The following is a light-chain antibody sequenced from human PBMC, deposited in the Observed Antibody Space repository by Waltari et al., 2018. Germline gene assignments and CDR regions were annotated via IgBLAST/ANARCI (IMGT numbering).Light chain of an antibody. CDR3: QQFNEYPWT. J-gene: IGKJ1*01. V-gene: IGKV1-5*01. Sequence: DIQMTQSPSTLPASVGDRVTITCRASLGVSTWLAWYQQKPGKAPKPLIYDASSLESGVPSRFSGGGTGAELTLTISSLQPEDVGTYYCQQFNEYPWTFGQGTKVEIK. CDR2: DAS. CDR1: LGVSTW.